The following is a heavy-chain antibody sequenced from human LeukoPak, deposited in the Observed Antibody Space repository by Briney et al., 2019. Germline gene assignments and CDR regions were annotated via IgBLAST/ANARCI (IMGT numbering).Heavy chain of an antibody. Sequence: EASVKVSCKASGYTFTGYYMYWVRQAPGQGLEWMGWINPNSGGTNYAQKFQGRVTMTRDTSISTAYMELSRLTSDDTAVYYCASGPESYTSGWYHGSFDYWGPGTLVNVSS. D-gene: IGHD6-19*01. CDR1: GYTFTGYY. CDR3: ASGPESYTSGWYHGSFDY. J-gene: IGHJ4*02. CDR2: INPNSGGT. V-gene: IGHV1-2*02.